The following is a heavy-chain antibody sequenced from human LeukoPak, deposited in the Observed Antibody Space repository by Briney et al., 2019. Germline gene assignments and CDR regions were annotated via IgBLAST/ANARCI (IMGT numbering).Heavy chain of an antibody. CDR1: GYSISSGYY. D-gene: IGHD3-22*01. V-gene: IGHV4-38-2*01. Sequence: SETLSLTCAVSGYSISSGYYWGWIRQPPGKGLEWIGSIYHSGSTYYNPPLKSRVTISVDTSKNQFSLKLSSVTAADTAVYYCARGLYYYDSSGSDYWGQGTLVTVSS. CDR3: ARGLYYYDSSGSDY. J-gene: IGHJ4*02. CDR2: IYHSGST.